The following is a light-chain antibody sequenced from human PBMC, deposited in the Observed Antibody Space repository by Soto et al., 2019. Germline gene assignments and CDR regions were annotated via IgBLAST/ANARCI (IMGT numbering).Light chain of an antibody. Sequence: QSVLTQPASASGSPGQSITISCTGTSSDVGGYNYVSWYQQHPGKAPKLMIYDVSNRPSGVSNRFSGSKSGNTASLTISGLQAEDEADYYCSSYTSSSTPHYVFGTGTKVTVL. CDR1: SSDVGGYNY. J-gene: IGLJ1*01. CDR2: DVS. V-gene: IGLV2-14*01. CDR3: SSYTSSSTPHYV.